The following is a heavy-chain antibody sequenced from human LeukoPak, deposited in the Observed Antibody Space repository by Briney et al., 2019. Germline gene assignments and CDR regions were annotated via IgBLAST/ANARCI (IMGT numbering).Heavy chain of an antibody. V-gene: IGHV4-61*02. D-gene: IGHD3-3*01. CDR1: GGSISSGSYY. CDR2: IYTSGST. Sequence: SQTLSLTCTVSGGSISSGSYYWSWIRQPAGKGLEWIGRIYTSGSTNYNPSLKSRVTISVDTSKNQFSLKLSSVPAADTAVYYCAREREDFWSGFNFDYWGQGTLVTVSS. J-gene: IGHJ4*02. CDR3: AREREDFWSGFNFDY.